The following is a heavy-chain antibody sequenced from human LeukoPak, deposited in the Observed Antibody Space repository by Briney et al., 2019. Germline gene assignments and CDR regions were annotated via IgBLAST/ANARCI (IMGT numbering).Heavy chain of an antibody. D-gene: IGHD2-2*01. V-gene: IGHV3-53*01. CDR2: IYSGGST. J-gene: IGHJ4*02. CDR3: AKGSIVVVPAAIDFDY. Sequence: GGSLRLSCAASGFTVSSNYMNWVRQAPGKGLEWVSVIYSGGSTYYADSVKGRFTISRDNSKNTLYLQMNSLRAEDTAVYYCAKGSIVVVPAAIDFDYWGQGTLVTVSS. CDR1: GFTVSSNY.